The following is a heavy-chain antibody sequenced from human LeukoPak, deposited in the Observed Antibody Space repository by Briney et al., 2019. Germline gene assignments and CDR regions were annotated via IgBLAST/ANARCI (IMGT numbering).Heavy chain of an antibody. CDR1: GGSINNGDYY. Sequence: SETLSLTCTVSGGSINNGDYYWSWIRQPPGKGLEWIGYIYYSRSTYYNPSLKSRVTISVDTSRNQFSLKLSSVTAADTAVHYCARVGEATRRPLFDYWGQGTLVTVSS. D-gene: IGHD5-12*01. CDR3: ARVGEATRRPLFDY. J-gene: IGHJ4*02. CDR2: IYYSRST. V-gene: IGHV4-30-4*01.